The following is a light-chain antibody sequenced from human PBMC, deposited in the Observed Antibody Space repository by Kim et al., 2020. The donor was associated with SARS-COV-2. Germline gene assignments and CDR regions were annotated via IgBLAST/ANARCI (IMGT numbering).Light chain of an antibody. CDR1: VLAKKY. CDR3: YSAADNNRV. J-gene: IGLJ2*01. V-gene: IGLV3-27*01. Sequence: SYELTQPSSVSVSPGQTARIPCSGDVLAKKYARWFKQKPGQAPVLVIYKDSERPSGIPERFSGSSSGTTVTLTISGAQVEDETDYYCYSAADNNRVFGGGTQLTVL. CDR2: KDS.